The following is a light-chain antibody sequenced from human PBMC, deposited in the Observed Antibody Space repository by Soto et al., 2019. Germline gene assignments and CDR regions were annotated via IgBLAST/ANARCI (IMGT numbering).Light chain of an antibody. CDR2: KVS. V-gene: IGKV2-30*02. J-gene: IGKJ5*01. CDR1: QSLVHSDGIAY. Sequence: VVMTQSPLSLPVTLGQPASISCRCNQSLVHSDGIAYFSWFKKRKGRSTRRLIYKVSNRDSGVPDRLSGSGSGNDVALKISSVEAEDVGVYEGMQGTHWTITFGQGTRLEIK. CDR3: MQGTHWTIT.